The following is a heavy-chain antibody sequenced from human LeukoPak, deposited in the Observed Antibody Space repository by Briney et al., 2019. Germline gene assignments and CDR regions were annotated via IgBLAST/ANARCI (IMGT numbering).Heavy chain of an antibody. D-gene: IGHD6-19*01. CDR1: GYTFNSYG. J-gene: IGHJ3*02. CDR3: AREVAVAVVGSDAFDI. CDR2: ISAYNGHT. V-gene: IGHV1-18*01. Sequence: GASVKVSCTASGYTFNSYGISWVRQAPGQGLEWMGWISAYNGHTNYAQKFQGRVTMTTDTSTSTAYMDLRSLRSDDTAVYYCAREVAVAVVGSDAFDIWGQGTMVTVSS.